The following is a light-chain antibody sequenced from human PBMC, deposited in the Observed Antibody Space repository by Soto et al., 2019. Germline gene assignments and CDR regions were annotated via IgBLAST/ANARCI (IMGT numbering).Light chain of an antibody. CDR3: SSYTSSSTLV. Sequence: QSALTQPASVSGSPGQSITISCTGTSSDVGGYNYVSWYQQHPGKAPKLMIYEVSNRPSGVSNRFSGSKSGITASLTISGLQAEEEADYYCSSYTSSSTLVFGGGTKLTVL. CDR2: EVS. V-gene: IGLV2-14*01. CDR1: SSDVGGYNY. J-gene: IGLJ2*01.